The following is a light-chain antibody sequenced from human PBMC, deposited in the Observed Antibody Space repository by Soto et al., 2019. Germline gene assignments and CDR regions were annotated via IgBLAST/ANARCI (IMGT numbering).Light chain of an antibody. CDR1: QSVSSN. CDR2: GAS. Sequence: EIVMTQSPATLSVSPGERATLSCRASQSVSSNLAWYQLKPGQAPRLLIYGASTRATGIPARFSGSGSGTECTLSISSLQSEDFAVYYCHQYHNWPPMYTFGQGNKLEIK. V-gene: IGKV3-15*01. J-gene: IGKJ2*01. CDR3: HQYHNWPPMYT.